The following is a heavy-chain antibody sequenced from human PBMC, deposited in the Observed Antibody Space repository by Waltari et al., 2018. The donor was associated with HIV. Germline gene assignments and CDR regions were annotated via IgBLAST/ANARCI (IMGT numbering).Heavy chain of an antibody. V-gene: IGHV3-48*03. CDR1: GFTFRSYE. CDR2: ISISGSAI. CDR3: AKVREKQLWLRNWDFDL. D-gene: IGHD5-18*01. J-gene: IGHJ2*01. Sequence: EVKLVESGGGLVQPGGSVRLSCAASGFTFRSYEMSWVRQAPGKGLEWISSISISGSAIYYADSVKGRFTISRDNGKKSLYLQMNILRAEDTAVYYCAKVREKQLWLRNWDFDLWGRGTLVTVSS.